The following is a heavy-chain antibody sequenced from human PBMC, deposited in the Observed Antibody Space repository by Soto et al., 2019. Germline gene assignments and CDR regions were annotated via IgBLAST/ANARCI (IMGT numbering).Heavy chain of an antibody. J-gene: IGHJ4*02. D-gene: IGHD3-3*01. Sequence: GGSLRLSCVGSGFTFSTYSINWVRQAPGKGLEWVSYISSGGTTIYYADSVKGRFTISRDNAKNSLDLQMNSLRADDTAIYYCARALDFWSGYLSDWGQGTLVTVSS. CDR2: ISSGGTTI. CDR1: GFTFSTYS. V-gene: IGHV3-48*04. CDR3: ARALDFWSGYLSD.